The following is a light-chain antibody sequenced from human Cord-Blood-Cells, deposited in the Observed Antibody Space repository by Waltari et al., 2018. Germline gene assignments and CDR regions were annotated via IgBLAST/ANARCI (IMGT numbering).Light chain of an antibody. Sequence: EIVLTQSPGTLSLSTGERATLSCRASQSVSSSDLAWYQQKPGQAPRLLIYGASSRATGIPDRFSGSGSGTDFALTISRREPEDFAVYYCQQYGSSPWTFGQGTKVEIK. CDR2: GAS. V-gene: IGKV3-20*01. CDR3: QQYGSSPWT. CDR1: QSVSSSD. J-gene: IGKJ1*01.